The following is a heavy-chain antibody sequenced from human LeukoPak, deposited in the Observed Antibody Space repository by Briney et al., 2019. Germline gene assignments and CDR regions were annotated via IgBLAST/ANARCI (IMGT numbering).Heavy chain of an antibody. CDR3: ARTTPKYGSGSYSFY. V-gene: IGHV3-21*01. CDR2: ISSSSSYI. Sequence: NAGGSLRLSCAASGFTFSSYSMNWVCQAPGKGLEWVSSISSSSSYIYYADSVKGRFTISRDNAKNSLYLQMNSLRAEDTAVYYCARTTPKYGSGSYSFYWGQGTLVTVSS. J-gene: IGHJ4*02. CDR1: GFTFSSYS. D-gene: IGHD3-10*01.